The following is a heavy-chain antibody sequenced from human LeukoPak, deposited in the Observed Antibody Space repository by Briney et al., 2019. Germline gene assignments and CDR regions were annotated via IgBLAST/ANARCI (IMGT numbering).Heavy chain of an antibody. Sequence: ASVKVSCKASGYTFTSYAMHWVRQAPGQRLEWMGWINAGNGNTKYSQKFQGRVTITRDTSASTAHMELSSLRSEDTAVYYCARDLRNEQWLDYWGQGTLVTVSS. V-gene: IGHV1-3*01. CDR3: ARDLRNEQWLDY. CDR1: GYTFTSYA. J-gene: IGHJ4*02. D-gene: IGHD6-19*01. CDR2: INAGNGNT.